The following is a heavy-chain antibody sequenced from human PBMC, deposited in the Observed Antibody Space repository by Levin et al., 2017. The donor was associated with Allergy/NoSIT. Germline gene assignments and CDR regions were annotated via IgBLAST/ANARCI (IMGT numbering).Heavy chain of an antibody. D-gene: IGHD6-13*01. CDR1: GFSFRSFG. V-gene: IGHV3-30*18. CDR3: AKDVVFGTSSWSLDF. J-gene: IGHJ4*02. Sequence: GGSLRLSCAASGFSFRSFGMHWVRQAPGKGLEWVAVISYDESDKFYADSVKGQFTISRDNTKNTLYLQMNSLRREDAAVYYCAKDVVFGTSSWSLDFWGQGTLVTVSS. CDR2: ISYDESDK.